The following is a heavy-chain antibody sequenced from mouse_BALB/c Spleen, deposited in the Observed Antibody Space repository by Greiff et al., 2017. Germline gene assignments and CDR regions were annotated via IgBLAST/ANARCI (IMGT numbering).Heavy chain of an antibody. J-gene: IGHJ4*01. CDR3: ARDFLFYAMDY. CDR2: ISSGGGNT. Sequence: EVKLVESGGGLVKPGGSLKLSCAASGFTFSSYTMSWVRQTPGKRLEWVATISSGGGNTYYPDSVKGRFTISRDNAKNNLYLQMSSLRSEDTALYYCARDFLFYAMDYWGQGTSVTVSS. CDR1: GFTFSSYT. D-gene: IGHD6-1*01. V-gene: IGHV5-9*03.